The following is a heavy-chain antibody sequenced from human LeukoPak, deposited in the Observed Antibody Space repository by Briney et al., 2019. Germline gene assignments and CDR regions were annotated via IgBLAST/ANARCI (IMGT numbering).Heavy chain of an antibody. J-gene: IGHJ4*02. Sequence: SSETLSLTCTVSLDSTTSNFWSWVHQPPGQGLEWVGEIHRSGSPNYNPSLQRRVTISIDRSRNQIVLELSSVTAADTAVYYCAREILGGFNPGAYWGQGTLVTVSS. D-gene: IGHD1-14*01. CDR1: LDSTTSNF. V-gene: IGHV4-4*02. CDR3: AREILGGFNPGAY. CDR2: IHRSGSP.